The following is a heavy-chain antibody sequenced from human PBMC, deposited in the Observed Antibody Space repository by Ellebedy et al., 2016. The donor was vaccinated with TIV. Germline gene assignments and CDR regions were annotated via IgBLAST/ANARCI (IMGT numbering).Heavy chain of an antibody. Sequence: AASVKVSCKASGFTFTSSAMQWVRQARGQRLEWIGWIVVGSGNTNYAQKFQGRVTVTRDTSASTVYMELSSLRSDDTAVYYCARRDCSGGSCYIDYWGQGTLVTVSS. V-gene: IGHV1-58*02. CDR2: IVVGSGNT. CDR1: GFTFTSSA. CDR3: ARRDCSGGSCYIDY. D-gene: IGHD2-15*01. J-gene: IGHJ4*02.